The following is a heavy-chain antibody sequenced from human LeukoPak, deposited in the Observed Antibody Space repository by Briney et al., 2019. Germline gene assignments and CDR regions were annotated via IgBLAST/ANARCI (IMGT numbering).Heavy chain of an antibody. CDR3: ARVIIAATGIDY. Sequence: GGSLRLSCATAGFTFSSHWMHWVRQGPGKGLVWVSRINTDGSTTSYADSVKGRFTNSRDNAKNTLYLQMNSLRAEDTAVYYCARVIIAATGIDYWGQGTLVTVSS. CDR1: GFTFSSHW. D-gene: IGHD6-13*01. CDR2: INTDGSTT. V-gene: IGHV3-74*01. J-gene: IGHJ4*02.